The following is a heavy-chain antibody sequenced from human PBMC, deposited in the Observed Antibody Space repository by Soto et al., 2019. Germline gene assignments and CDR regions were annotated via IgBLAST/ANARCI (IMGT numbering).Heavy chain of an antibody. V-gene: IGHV3-30-3*01. Sequence: GWSLRLCCAASGVTFNSYAMHWVRKAPGKGLEWVAVISYDGSNKYYADSVKGRFTISRDNSKNTLYLQMNSLRAEDTAVYYCARDPMGVAATRYYYYYYGMDFWGQGTTVTVS. D-gene: IGHD2-15*01. J-gene: IGHJ6*02. CDR3: ARDPMGVAATRYYYYYYGMDF. CDR1: GVTFNSYA. CDR2: ISYDGSNK.